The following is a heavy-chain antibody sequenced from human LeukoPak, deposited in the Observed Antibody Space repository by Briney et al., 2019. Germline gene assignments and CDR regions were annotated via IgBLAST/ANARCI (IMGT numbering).Heavy chain of an antibody. CDR3: ARHDAIFGVVIDWGNWFDP. CDR1: GGSISSSSYY. CDR2: IYYSGST. V-gene: IGHV4-39*01. Sequence: SETLSLTCTVSGGSISSSSYYWGWIRQPPGKGLEWIGSIYYSGSTYYNPSLESRVTISVDTSKNQFSLKLSSVTAADTAVYYCARHDAIFGVVIDWGNWFDPWGQGTLVTVSS. D-gene: IGHD3-3*01. J-gene: IGHJ5*02.